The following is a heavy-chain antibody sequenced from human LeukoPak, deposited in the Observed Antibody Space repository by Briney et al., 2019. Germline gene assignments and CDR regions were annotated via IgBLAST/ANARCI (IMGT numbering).Heavy chain of an antibody. CDR2: IYYSGTT. V-gene: IGHV4-39*01. J-gene: IGHJ4*02. D-gene: IGHD3-3*01. CDR3: ARQKDFWIGSLYYFDY. CDR1: GGSISSSSYY. Sequence: SETLSLTCTVSGGSISSSSYYWGWIRQPPGKGLEWIGSIYYSGTTYYNPSLQSLVTISIDTSKNQFSLKLSSVTAADTAVYYCARQKDFWIGSLYYFDYWGQGTLVTVSS.